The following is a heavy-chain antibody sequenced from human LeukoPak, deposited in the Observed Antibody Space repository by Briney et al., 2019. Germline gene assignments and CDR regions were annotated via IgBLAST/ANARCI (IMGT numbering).Heavy chain of an antibody. CDR3: ATDPFYYYYYMDV. J-gene: IGHJ6*03. V-gene: IGHV3-74*03. CDR2: INGDGSST. Sequence: GGSLRLSCAASGSTFSSYWMHWGRQAPGKGLGWVSLINGDGSSTTYADSVKGRFTISRDNSKNTLYLQMNSLRAEDTAVYYCATDPFYYYYYMDVWGKGTTVTVSS. CDR1: GSTFSSYW.